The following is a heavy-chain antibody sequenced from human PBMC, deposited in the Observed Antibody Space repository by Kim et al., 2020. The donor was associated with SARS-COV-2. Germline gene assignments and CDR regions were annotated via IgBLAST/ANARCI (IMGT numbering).Heavy chain of an antibody. CDR1: GYIFPNHW. CDR2: VYPGDSDT. Sequence: GESLKISCKVSGYIFPNHWIAWVRQMPGKGLEWMGIVYPGDSDTRYSPPFQGQVTISADKSTSSASLQWSSVKASDTAIYYCASLASGYYHFDYWGQGTLVTVSS. V-gene: IGHV5-51*01. CDR3: ASLASGYYHFDY. J-gene: IGHJ4*02. D-gene: IGHD5-12*01.